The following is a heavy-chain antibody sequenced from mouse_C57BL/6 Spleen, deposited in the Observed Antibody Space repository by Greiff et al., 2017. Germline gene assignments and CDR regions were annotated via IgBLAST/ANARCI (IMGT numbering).Heavy chain of an antibody. J-gene: IGHJ3*01. D-gene: IGHD1-1*01. V-gene: IGHV1-54*01. Sequence: QVQLKQSGAELVRPGTSVKVSCKASGYAFTNYLIGWVKQRPGQGLEWIGVINPGSGGTNYNEKFKGKATLTADKSSSTAYMQLSSLTSEDSAVYFCARGYYGSSYAWFAYWGQGTLVTVSA. CDR2: INPGSGGT. CDR3: ARGYYGSSYAWFAY. CDR1: GYAFTNYL.